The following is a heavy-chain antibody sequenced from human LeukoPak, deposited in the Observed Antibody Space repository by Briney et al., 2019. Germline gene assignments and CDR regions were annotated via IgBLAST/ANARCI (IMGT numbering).Heavy chain of an antibody. J-gene: IGHJ3*02. CDR2: INWNGGST. V-gene: IGHV3-20*04. CDR3: ARDLLYYYDSSGYPDAFDI. CDR1: GFTFDDYG. Sequence: TGGSLRLSCAASGFTFDDYGMSWVRQAPGKGLEWVSGINWNGGSTGYADSVKGRFTISRDNAKNSLYLQMNSLRAEDTAVYYCARDLLYYYDSSGYPDAFDIWGQGTMVTVSS. D-gene: IGHD3-22*01.